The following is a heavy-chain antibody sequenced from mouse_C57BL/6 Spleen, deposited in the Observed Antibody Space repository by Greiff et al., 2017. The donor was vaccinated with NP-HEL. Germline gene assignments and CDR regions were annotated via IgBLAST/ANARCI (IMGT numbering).Heavy chain of an antibody. CDR1: GFTFSSYG. V-gene: IGHV5-6*01. CDR2: ISSGGSYT. D-gene: IGHD1-1*01. Sequence: EVHLVESGGDLVKPGGSLKLSCAASGFTFSSYGMSWVRQTPDKRLEWVATISSGGSYTYYPDSVKGRFTISRDNAKNTLYLQMSSLKSEDTAMYYCARHGHYYGSSPYYFDYWGQGTTLTVSS. CDR3: ARHGHYYGSSPYYFDY. J-gene: IGHJ2*01.